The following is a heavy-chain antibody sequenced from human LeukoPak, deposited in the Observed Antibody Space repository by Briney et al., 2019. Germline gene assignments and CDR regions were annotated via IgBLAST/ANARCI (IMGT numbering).Heavy chain of an antibody. Sequence: GGSLRLSCAASGFTFSSYSMNWVRQAPGKGLEWVAVISYDGSNKYYADSVKGRFTISRDNSKNTLYLQMNSLRAEDTAVYYCAKDRHYDFWSGYYKKDYYYGMDVWGQGTTVTVSS. CDR1: GFTFSSYS. J-gene: IGHJ6*02. CDR2: ISYDGSNK. V-gene: IGHV3-30*18. D-gene: IGHD3-3*01. CDR3: AKDRHYDFWSGYYKKDYYYGMDV.